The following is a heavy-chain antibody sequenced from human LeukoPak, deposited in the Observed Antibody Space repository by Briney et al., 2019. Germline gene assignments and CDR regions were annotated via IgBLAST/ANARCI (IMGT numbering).Heavy chain of an antibody. D-gene: IGHD3-22*01. CDR1: GGTFSSYA. CDR2: IIPIFGTA. V-gene: IGHV1-69*06. J-gene: IGHJ3*02. Sequence: GASVKVSCKASGGTFSSYAISWVRQAPGRGLEWMGGIIPIFGTANYAQKFQGRVTITADKSTSTAYMELSSLRSEDTAVYYCASTSWDYYDSSGYDAFDIWGQGTMVTVSS. CDR3: ASTSWDYYDSSGYDAFDI.